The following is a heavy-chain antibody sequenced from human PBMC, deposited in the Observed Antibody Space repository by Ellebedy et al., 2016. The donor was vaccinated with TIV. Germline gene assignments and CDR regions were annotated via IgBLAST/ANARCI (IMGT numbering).Heavy chain of an antibody. CDR1: GFTFSSYA. CDR3: AKYLTGWKVDY. Sequence: GESLMISCAASGFTFSSYAMSWVRQAPGKGLGWVSAIVVSGGTTYYADSVKGRFTVSRDNSKNTLYLQMNSLRAEDTAVYYCAKYLTGWKVDYWGPGTLVTVSS. J-gene: IGHJ4*02. V-gene: IGHV3-23*01. CDR2: IVVSGGTT. D-gene: IGHD3-9*01.